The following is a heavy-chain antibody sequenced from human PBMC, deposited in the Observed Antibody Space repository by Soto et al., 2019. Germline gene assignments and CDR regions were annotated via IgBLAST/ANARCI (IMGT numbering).Heavy chain of an antibody. J-gene: IGHJ6*02. CDR2: ISAYNGNT. Sequence: VASVKVSCKASGYTFTSYGISWVRQAPGQGLEWMGWISAYNGNTNYAQKLQGRVTMTTDTSTSTAYMELRSLRSDDTAVYYCARPAGYSMELGVVYYGMDVWGQGTTVTVSS. CDR3: ARPAGYSMELGVVYYGMDV. V-gene: IGHV1-18*01. D-gene: IGHD4-4*01. CDR1: GYTFTSYG.